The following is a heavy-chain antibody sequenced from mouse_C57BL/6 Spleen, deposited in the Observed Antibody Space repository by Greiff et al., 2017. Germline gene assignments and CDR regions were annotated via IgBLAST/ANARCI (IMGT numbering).Heavy chain of an antibody. CDR2: INPSNGGT. Sequence: QVQLQQPGTELVKPGASVTLSCKASGYTFTSYWLHWVKQRPGQGLEWIGNINPSNGGTNYNEKFKSKATLTVDKSSSTAYMQLSSLTSEDSAVYYCARDYGGSIAVYYAMDYWGQGTSVTVSS. D-gene: IGHD1-1*01. J-gene: IGHJ4*01. CDR1: GYTFTSYW. V-gene: IGHV1-53*01. CDR3: ARDYGGSIAVYYAMDY.